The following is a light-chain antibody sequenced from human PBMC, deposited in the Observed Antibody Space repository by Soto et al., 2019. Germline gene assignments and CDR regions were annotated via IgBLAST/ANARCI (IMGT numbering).Light chain of an antibody. V-gene: IGLV2-8*01. J-gene: IGLJ3*02. CDR3: SSDAGSNNLV. Sequence: QSVLTQPPSASGSPGQSVTISCTGTSSDVGGYNYVSWYQQHPGKAPKLMIYEVSKRPSGVPDRFSGSKSGNTASLTVSGLQAEDEADYYCSSDAGSNNLVFVGGTKLTVL. CDR1: SSDVGGYNY. CDR2: EVS.